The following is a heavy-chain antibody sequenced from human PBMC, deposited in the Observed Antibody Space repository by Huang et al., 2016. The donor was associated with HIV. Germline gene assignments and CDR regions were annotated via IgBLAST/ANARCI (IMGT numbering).Heavy chain of an antibody. CDR3: SRALYYHGSGSYSDY. Sequence: QVQLQESGPGLVKPSQTLSLTCTVSGDSIGSGGHYWSWIRQPPGKGLEWIWFIYYSVSTYHNPSLKSRVTISVDTSKNQFSLKLSSVTAADTAVYFCSRALYYHGSGSYSDYWGRGTLVTVSS. CDR1: GDSIGSGGHY. V-gene: IGHV4-30-4*08. CDR2: IYYSVST. D-gene: IGHD3-10*01. J-gene: IGHJ4*02.